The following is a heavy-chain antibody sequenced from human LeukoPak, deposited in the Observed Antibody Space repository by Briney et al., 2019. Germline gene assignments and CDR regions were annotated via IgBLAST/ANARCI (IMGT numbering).Heavy chain of an antibody. CDR1: GGSLSTHH. CDR3: ARVNWNYFDY. V-gene: IGHV4-4*08. D-gene: IGHD1-20*01. J-gene: IGHJ4*02. Sequence: NPSETLSLTCVVSGGSLSTHHWSWIRQSPGRGLEWIGYISDSGSTNYNPSLKSRVTISVDTSKNQFSLKLSSVTAADTAVYYCARVNWNYFDYWGQGTLVAVSS. CDR2: ISDSGST.